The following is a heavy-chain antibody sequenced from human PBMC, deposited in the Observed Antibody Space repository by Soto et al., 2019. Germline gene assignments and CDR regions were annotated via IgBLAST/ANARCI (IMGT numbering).Heavy chain of an antibody. Sequence: SETLSLTCTVSGGSISSGDYYWSWIRQPPGKGLELIWYFYYSGSTNYNPSLKIRVTISVDSSKNQFSLKLSSVTAADTAVYYCARQGGGFKYAFDIWGQGTMVTVSS. D-gene: IGHD3-16*01. V-gene: IGHV4-61*08. J-gene: IGHJ3*02. CDR2: FYYSGST. CDR3: ARQGGGFKYAFDI. CDR1: GGSISSGDYY.